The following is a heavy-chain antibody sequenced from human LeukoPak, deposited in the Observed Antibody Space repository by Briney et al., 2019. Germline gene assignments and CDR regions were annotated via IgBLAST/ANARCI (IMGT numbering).Heavy chain of an antibody. CDR2: ISTYNGNT. V-gene: IGHV1-18*01. D-gene: IGHD6-6*01. Sequence: ASVKVSCKASGYNFTSYGISWVRQAPGQGLEWMGWISTYNGNTNYAQKLQGRVTMTTDTSTSTAYMELRSLRSDDTAVYYCARGRDGSSSWGRYYYYYMDVWGKGTTVTVSS. J-gene: IGHJ6*03. CDR3: ARGRDGSSSWGRYYYYYMDV. CDR1: GYNFTSYG.